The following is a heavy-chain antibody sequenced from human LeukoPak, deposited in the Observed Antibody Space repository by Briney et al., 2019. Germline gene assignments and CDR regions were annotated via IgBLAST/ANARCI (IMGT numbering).Heavy chain of an antibody. CDR2: IYYSGST. Sequence: TSETLSLTCTVSGGSISSSSYYWGWIRQPPGKGLEWIGSIYYSGSTYYNPSLKSRVTISVDTSKNQFSLKLSSVTAADTAVYYCARHMTTVTLDYWGQGTLATVSS. V-gene: IGHV4-39*01. CDR1: GGSISSSSYY. CDR3: ARHMTTVTLDY. J-gene: IGHJ4*02. D-gene: IGHD4-17*01.